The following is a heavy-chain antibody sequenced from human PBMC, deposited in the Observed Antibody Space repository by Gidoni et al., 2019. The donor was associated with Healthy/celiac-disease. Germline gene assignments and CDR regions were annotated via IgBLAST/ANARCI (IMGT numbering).Heavy chain of an antibody. D-gene: IGHD3-22*01. V-gene: IGHV3-30*03. CDR3: ARVGVTIDY. Sequence: QVQLVESGGGGVQPGRSLILSWSASGFTFSSYGMHWVRQAPGKGLEWVAVISYDGSNKYYADSVKGRFTISRDNSKNTLYLKMNSLRAEDTAVYYCARVGVTIDYWGQGTLVTVSS. CDR1: GFTFSSYG. CDR2: ISYDGSNK. J-gene: IGHJ4*02.